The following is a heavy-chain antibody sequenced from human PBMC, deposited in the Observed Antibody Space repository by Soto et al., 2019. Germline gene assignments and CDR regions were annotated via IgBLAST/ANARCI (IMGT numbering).Heavy chain of an antibody. D-gene: IGHD2-2*01. CDR3: VKVLARGVGVPRFYSDS. CDR1: GITVSGKKY. Sequence: PWLSLRLSGLVGGITVSGKKYVAWVRQAPGKGLEWVSGVYDAEGKYYADYVKGRFTTSRDSSKNTLYLHVNSLRAEDTAVYYCVKVLARGVGVPRFYSDSRGKGALVTVSS. V-gene: IGHV3-53*01. J-gene: IGHJ4*02. CDR2: VYDAEGK.